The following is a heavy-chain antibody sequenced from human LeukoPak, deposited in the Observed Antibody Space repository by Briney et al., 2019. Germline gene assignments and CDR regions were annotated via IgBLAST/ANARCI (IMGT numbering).Heavy chain of an antibody. CDR1: GFTFSSYA. D-gene: IGHD2-2*01. Sequence: GGSLRLSCAASGFTFSSYAMSWVRQAPGKGLEWVSAISGSGGSTYYADSVKGRFTISRDNSKNTLYLQMNSLRAEDTAVYYCAKDRGCNSTSCYEGTFDYWGQGTLVTVSS. CDR2: ISGSGGST. CDR3: AKDRGCNSTSCYEGTFDY. V-gene: IGHV3-23*01. J-gene: IGHJ4*02.